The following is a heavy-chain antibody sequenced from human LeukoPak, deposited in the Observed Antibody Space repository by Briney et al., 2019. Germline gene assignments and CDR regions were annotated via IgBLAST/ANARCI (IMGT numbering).Heavy chain of an antibody. J-gene: IGHJ4*02. Sequence: PGGSLRLSCAASGLTFSTNCMTWVRQAPGKGLEWVSTIYSGGTTYYADSVMGRFTISRHNSRNTLYLQMNSLRAEDTAVYYCARVDTVMAYYFDLWGQGTLVTVSS. D-gene: IGHD5-18*01. V-gene: IGHV3-53*04. CDR3: ARVDTVMAYYFDL. CDR2: IYSGGTT. CDR1: GLTFSTNC.